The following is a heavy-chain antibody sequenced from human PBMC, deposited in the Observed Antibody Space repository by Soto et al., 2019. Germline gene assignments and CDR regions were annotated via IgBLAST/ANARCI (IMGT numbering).Heavy chain of an antibody. Sequence: QVQLQQWGAGLLKPSETLSLTCAVYGGSFSGYYWSWIRQPPGKGLEWIGEINHSGSTNYNPSLKSRVTISVDTSKHQCSLKLSSVTAADTAVYYCARGQVGDGAEEYWGQGTLVTVSS. CDR2: INHSGST. J-gene: IGHJ4*02. CDR1: GGSFSGYY. CDR3: ARGQVGDGAEEY. V-gene: IGHV4-34*01.